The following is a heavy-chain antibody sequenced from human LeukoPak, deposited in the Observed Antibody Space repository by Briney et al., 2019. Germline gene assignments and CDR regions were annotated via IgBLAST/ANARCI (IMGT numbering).Heavy chain of an antibody. CDR2: INSDGSST. J-gene: IGHJ4*02. CDR3: ARVISSSWSPPGY. D-gene: IGHD6-13*01. CDR1: GFTFSSYW. V-gene: IGHV3-74*01. Sequence: GGSLRLSCAASGFTFSSYWMHWVRHAPGKGLVWVSRINSDGSSTNYADSVKGRFTISRDNAKNTPYLQMNSLRAEDTAVYYCARVISSSWSPPGYWGQGTLVTVSS.